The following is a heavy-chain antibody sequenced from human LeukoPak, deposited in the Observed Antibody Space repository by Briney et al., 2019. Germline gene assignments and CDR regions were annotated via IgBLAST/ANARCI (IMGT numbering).Heavy chain of an antibody. V-gene: IGHV3-7*03. J-gene: IGHJ5*02. CDR2: IKQDGSEK. CDR1: GLTFSSSW. Sequence: PGGSLRLSCAVSGLTFSSSWMDWVRQAPGKGLEWVANIKQDGSEKYYVDSVKGRFTISRDNAKNSLYLQMNSLRAEDTAVYYCATSTAWGQGTLVTVSS. D-gene: IGHD4-17*01. CDR3: ATSTA.